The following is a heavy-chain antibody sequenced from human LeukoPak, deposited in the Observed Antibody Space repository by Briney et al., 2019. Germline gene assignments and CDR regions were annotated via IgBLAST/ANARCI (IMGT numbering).Heavy chain of an antibody. J-gene: IGHJ6*02. CDR3: ARGGYYDSSGYSSPYYYYGMDV. Sequence: GGSLRLSCAASGFTFSSYSMNWVRQAPGKGLEWVSYISSSGSTIYYADSVKGRFTISRDNAKNSLYLQMNSLRAEDTAVYYCARGGYYDSSGYSSPYYYYGMDVWGQGTTVTVSS. CDR1: GFTFSSYS. CDR2: ISSSGSTI. D-gene: IGHD3-22*01. V-gene: IGHV3-48*04.